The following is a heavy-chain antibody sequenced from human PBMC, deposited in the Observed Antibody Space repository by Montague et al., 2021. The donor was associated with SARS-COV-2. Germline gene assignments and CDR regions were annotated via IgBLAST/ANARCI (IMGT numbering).Heavy chain of an antibody. J-gene: IGHJ6*02. V-gene: IGHV4-59*08. D-gene: IGHD3-10*01. CDR2: IYYSGST. Sequence: SETLSLTCTVSGGSISNYHWNWIRQPPGKGLEWIAYIYYSGSTNXNPSHQSRVTISVDTSRNQFSLRLTSVTAADTAVYYCARQLRVRRTWQVSDYNHYGMDVWGQGTTVSVSS. CDR3: ARQLRVRRTWQVSDYNHYGMDV. CDR1: GGSISNYH.